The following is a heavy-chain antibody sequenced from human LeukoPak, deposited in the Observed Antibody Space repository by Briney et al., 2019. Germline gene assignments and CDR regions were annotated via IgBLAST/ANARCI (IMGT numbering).Heavy chain of an antibody. CDR1: GYSFTSYW. V-gene: IGHV5-51*01. J-gene: IGHJ4*02. CDR2: IYPGDSDT. D-gene: IGHD2-2*01. Sequence: GESLKISCKGSGYSFTSYWIGWVRQMPGKGLEWMGIIYPGDSDTRYSPSVQGQVTISADKSISTDYLQWSSLKASDTAMYYCARQFVVVPAAPTDGFDYWGQGTLVTVSS. CDR3: ARQFVVVPAAPTDGFDY.